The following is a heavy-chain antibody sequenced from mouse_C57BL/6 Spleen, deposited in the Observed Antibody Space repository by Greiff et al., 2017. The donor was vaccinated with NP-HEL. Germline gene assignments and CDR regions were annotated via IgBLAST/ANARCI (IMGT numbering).Heavy chain of an antibody. CDR1: GYAFSSYW. J-gene: IGHJ3*01. Sequence: QVQLKESGAELVKPGASVKISCKASGYAFSSYWMNWVKQRPGKGLEWIGQIYPGDGDTNYNGKFKGKATLTADKSSSTAYMQLSSLTSEDSAVYFCARKEYDYDGGWFAYWGQGTLVTVSA. CDR2: IYPGDGDT. CDR3: ARKEYDYDGGWFAY. V-gene: IGHV1-80*01. D-gene: IGHD2-4*01.